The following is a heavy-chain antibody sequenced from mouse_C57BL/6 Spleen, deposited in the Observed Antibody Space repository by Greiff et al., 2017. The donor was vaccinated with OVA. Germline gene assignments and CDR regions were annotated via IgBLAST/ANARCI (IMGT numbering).Heavy chain of an antibody. CDR1: GFTFSDYG. CDR3: ARLDDGYHWYFDV. V-gene: IGHV5-17*01. CDR2: ISSGSSTI. J-gene: IGHJ1*03. Sequence: EVKLMESGGGLVKPGGSLKLSCAASGFTFSDYGMHWVRQAPEKGLEWVAYISSGSSTIYYADTVKGRFPISRDNAKNTLFLQKTSRRSEDTAVYYCARLDDGYHWYFDVWGTGTTVTVSS. D-gene: IGHD2-3*01.